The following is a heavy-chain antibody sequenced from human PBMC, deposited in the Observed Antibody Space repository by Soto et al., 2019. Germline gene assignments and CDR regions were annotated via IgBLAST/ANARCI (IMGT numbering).Heavy chain of an antibody. V-gene: IGHV1-18*04. J-gene: IGHJ6*02. D-gene: IGHD2-8*01. CDR3: AREGCTNGVCYTPYYYYYGMDV. CDR1: GYTFTSYG. Sequence: ASVKVSCKASGYTFTSYGISWVRQAPGQGLEWMGWVSAYNGNTNYAQKLQGRVAMTTDTSTSTAYMELRSLRSDDTAVYYCAREGCTNGVCYTPYYYYYGMDVWGQGTTVTVSS. CDR2: VSAYNGNT.